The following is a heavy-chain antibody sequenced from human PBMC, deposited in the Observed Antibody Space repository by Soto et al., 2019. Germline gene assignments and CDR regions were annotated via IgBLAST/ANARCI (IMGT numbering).Heavy chain of an antibody. Sequence: ASVKVSCKASGYTFTSYGISWVRQAPGQGLEWMGWISAYNGNTNYAQKLQGRVTMTTDTSTSTAYMELRSLRSDDTAVYYCARDKKRITIFGVVINDAFDIWGQATMVTVSS. CDR1: GYTFTSYG. V-gene: IGHV1-18*01. J-gene: IGHJ3*02. D-gene: IGHD3-3*01. CDR2: ISAYNGNT. CDR3: ARDKKRITIFGVVINDAFDI.